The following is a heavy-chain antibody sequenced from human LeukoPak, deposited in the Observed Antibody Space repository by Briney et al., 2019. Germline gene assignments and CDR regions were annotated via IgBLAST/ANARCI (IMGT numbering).Heavy chain of an antibody. V-gene: IGHV3-30*04. CDR2: ISYDGSNK. CDR3: ARDGAAAANLYYYYYYMDV. CDR1: GFTFSSYA. J-gene: IGHJ6*03. D-gene: IGHD6-13*01. Sequence: GGSLRLSCAASGFTFSSYAMHWVRQAPGKGLEWVAVISYDGSNKYYADSVKGRFTISRDNSKNTLYLQMNSLRAEDTAVYYCARDGAAAANLYYYYYYMDVWGKGTTVTISS.